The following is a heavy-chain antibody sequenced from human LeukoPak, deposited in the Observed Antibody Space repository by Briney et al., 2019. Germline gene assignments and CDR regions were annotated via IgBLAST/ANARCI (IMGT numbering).Heavy chain of an antibody. D-gene: IGHD2/OR15-2a*01. V-gene: IGHV4-59*11. CDR3: ASSTNYYYYYHYMDV. J-gene: IGHJ6*03. CDR1: GGSISSHY. CDR2: IYYSGST. Sequence: KPSETLSLTCTVSGGSISSHYWSWIRQPPGKGLEWIGYIYYSGSTNYNPSLKSRVTISVDTSKNQFSLKLSSVTAADTAVYYCASSTNYYYYYHYMDVWGKGTTVTASS.